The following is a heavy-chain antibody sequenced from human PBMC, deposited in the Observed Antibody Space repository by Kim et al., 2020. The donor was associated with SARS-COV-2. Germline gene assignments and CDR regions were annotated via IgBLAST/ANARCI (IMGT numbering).Heavy chain of an antibody. CDR3: ARDLHGDYSSFYYGMDV. Sequence: ASVKVSCKASGYTFTGYYMHWVRQAPGQGLEWMGWINPNSGGTNYAQKFQGWVTMTRDTSISTAYMELSRLRSDDTAVYYCARDLHGDYSSFYYGMDVWGQGTTVTDSS. D-gene: IGHD4-17*01. CDR1: GYTFTGYY. V-gene: IGHV1-2*04. CDR2: INPNSGGT. J-gene: IGHJ6*02.